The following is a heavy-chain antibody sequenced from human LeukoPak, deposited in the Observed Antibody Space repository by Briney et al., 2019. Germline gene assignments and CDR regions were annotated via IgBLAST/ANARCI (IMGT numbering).Heavy chain of an antibody. CDR3: ARAPRYCSSTSCYAPPGVDYYYYGMDV. CDR2: IIPIFGTA. D-gene: IGHD2-2*01. V-gene: IGHV1-69*13. CDR1: GGTFSSYA. J-gene: IGHJ6*02. Sequence: ASVKVSCKASGGTFSSYAISWVRQAPGQGLEWMGGIIPIFGTANYAQKFQGRVTITADESTSTAYMELSSLRSEDTAVYYCARAPRYCSSTSCYAPPGVDYYYYGMDVWGQGTTVTVPS.